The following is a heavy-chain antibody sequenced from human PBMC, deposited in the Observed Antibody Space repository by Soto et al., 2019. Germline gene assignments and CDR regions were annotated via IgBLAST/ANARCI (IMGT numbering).Heavy chain of an antibody. CDR2: IYYSGST. J-gene: IGHJ4*02. Sequence: SETLSLTCTVSGGSISSYYWSWIRQPPGKGLEWIGYIYYSGSTNYNPSLKSRVTISVDTSKNQFSLKLSSVTAADTAVYYCARTIFGVVMIYFDYWGQGTLVTVSS. CDR3: ARTIFGVVMIYFDY. CDR1: GGSISSYY. D-gene: IGHD3-3*01. V-gene: IGHV4-59*08.